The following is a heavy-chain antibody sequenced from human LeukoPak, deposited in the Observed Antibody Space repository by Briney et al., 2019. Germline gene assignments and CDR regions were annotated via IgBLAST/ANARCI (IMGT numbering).Heavy chain of an antibody. CDR2: ISYDGSNK. V-gene: IGHV3-30-3*01. CDR3: ARVNIRIQLWSSIDY. Sequence: PGGSLRLSCAASGFTFSSYAMHWVRQAPGKGLEWVAVISYDGSNKYYADSVKGRFTISRDNSKNTLYLQMNSLRAEDTAVYYCARVNIRIQLWSSIDYWGQGTLVTVSS. D-gene: IGHD5-18*01. CDR1: GFTFSSYA. J-gene: IGHJ4*02.